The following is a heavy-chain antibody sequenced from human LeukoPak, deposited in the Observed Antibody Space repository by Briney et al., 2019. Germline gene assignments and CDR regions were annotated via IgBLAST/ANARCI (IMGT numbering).Heavy chain of an antibody. CDR3: AREGGYYDFWSGYYPYNWFDP. D-gene: IGHD3-3*01. Sequence: GGSLRLSCAASGFTFSDYYMSWIRQAPGKGLEWVSYISSSGSTIYYADSVKGRFTISRDNAKNSLYLQMNSPRAEDTAVYYCAREGGYYDFWSGYYPYNWFDPWGQGTLVTVSS. CDR2: ISSSGSTI. CDR1: GFTFSDYY. V-gene: IGHV3-11*04. J-gene: IGHJ5*02.